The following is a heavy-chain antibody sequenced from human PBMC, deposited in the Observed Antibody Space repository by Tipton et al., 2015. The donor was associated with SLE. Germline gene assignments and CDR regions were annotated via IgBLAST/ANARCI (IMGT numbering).Heavy chain of an antibody. CDR1: GGSISSYY. CDR3: ARGGLGIIDY. Sequence: GLVKPSETLSLTCTVSGGSISSYYWSWIRQPPGKGLEWIGEINHSGSTNYNPSLKSRVTISVDTSKNQFSLKLSSVTAADTAVYYCARGGLGIIDYWGQGTLVTVSS. CDR2: INHSGST. J-gene: IGHJ4*02. V-gene: IGHV4-34*01. D-gene: IGHD7-27*01.